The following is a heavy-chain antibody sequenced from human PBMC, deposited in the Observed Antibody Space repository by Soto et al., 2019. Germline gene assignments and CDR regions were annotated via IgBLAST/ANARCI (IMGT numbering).Heavy chain of an antibody. CDR2: IIPMFGTA. J-gene: IGHJ4*02. D-gene: IGHD5-18*01. V-gene: IGHV1-69*12. CDR1: GGTFSTYA. Sequence: QVQLVQSGAEVKKPESSVKVSCKAPGGTFSTYAISWVRQAPGQGLEWMGGIIPMFGTANYAQRFQDRVTINADESTNTVYMELSSLRSDDTAVYFCASGIQLWLRRINNGYSGWGKGTLVTVSS. CDR3: ASGIQLWLRRINNGYSG.